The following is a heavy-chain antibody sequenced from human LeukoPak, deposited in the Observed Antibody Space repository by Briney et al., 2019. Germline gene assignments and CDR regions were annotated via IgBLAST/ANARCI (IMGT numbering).Heavy chain of an antibody. Sequence: GSLRLSCAASGFTFSSYWMSWVRQAPGKGLEWVANIKQDGSEKYYVDSVKGRFTISRDNAKNSLYLQMNSLRAEDTALYYCAKDYCSSISCYHNWFDPWGQGTLVTVSP. CDR1: GFTFSSYW. CDR2: IKQDGSEK. J-gene: IGHJ5*02. V-gene: IGHV3-7*01. D-gene: IGHD2-2*01. CDR3: AKDYCSSISCYHNWFDP.